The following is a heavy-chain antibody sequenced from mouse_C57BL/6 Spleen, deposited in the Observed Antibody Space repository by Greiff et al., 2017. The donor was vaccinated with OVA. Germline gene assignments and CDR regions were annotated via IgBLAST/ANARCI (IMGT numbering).Heavy chain of an antibody. CDR2: ISSGSSTI. CDR1: GFTFSDYG. J-gene: IGHJ4*01. D-gene: IGHD2-2*01. Sequence: EVKLVESGGGLVKPGGSLKLSCAASGFTFSDYGMHWVRQAPEKGLEWVAYISSGSSTIYYADTVKGRFTISRDNAKNTLFLQMTSLRSEDTAMYYCAREVRDYYYAMDYWGQGTSVTVSS. V-gene: IGHV5-17*01. CDR3: AREVRDYYYAMDY.